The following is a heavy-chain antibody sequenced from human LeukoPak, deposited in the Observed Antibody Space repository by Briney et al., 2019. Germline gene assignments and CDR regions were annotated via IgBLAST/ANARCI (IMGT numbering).Heavy chain of an antibody. D-gene: IGHD3-22*01. CDR2: IWYDGSNK. J-gene: IGHJ4*02. V-gene: IGHV3-33*01. CDR1: GFTFSSYG. Sequence: GGSLRLSCAASGFTFSSYGMHWVRQAPGKGLEWVAVIWYDGSNKYYADSVKGRFTITRDNSKNTLYLQMNSLRAEDTAVYYCARSYYYDSSHTVDYWGQGAPVIVSS. CDR3: ARSYYYDSSHTVDY.